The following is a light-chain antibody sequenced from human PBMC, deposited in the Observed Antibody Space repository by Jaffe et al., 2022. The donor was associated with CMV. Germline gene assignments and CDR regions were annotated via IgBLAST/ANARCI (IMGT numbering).Light chain of an antibody. V-gene: IGLV1-44*01. Sequence: QSVLTQPPSASGSPGQRVAISCSGSASNVESRPVSWFQQLPGSAPKLLIFNDYHRPSGVPDRFSGSKSGTSASLAISGLQSEDEADYYCAAWDDSLNAYVFGFGTKVTVL. CDR3: AAWDDSLNAYV. CDR2: NDY. CDR1: ASNVESRP. J-gene: IGLJ1*01.